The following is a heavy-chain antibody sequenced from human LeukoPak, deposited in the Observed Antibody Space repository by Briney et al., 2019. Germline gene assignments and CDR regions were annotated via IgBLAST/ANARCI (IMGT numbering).Heavy chain of an antibody. V-gene: IGHV1-69*13. D-gene: IGHD3-10*01. CDR1: GGTFSSYA. CDR3: ARSAGNYYYGSGSYPH. CDR2: IIPIIGTA. Sequence: SVKVSCKASGGTFSSYAISWVRQAPGPGLEWMGGIIPIIGTANNTQKFQGRVTITADESTSTDYMELSSLRSEDTAVYYCARSAGNYYYGSGSYPHWGQGTLVTV. J-gene: IGHJ4*02.